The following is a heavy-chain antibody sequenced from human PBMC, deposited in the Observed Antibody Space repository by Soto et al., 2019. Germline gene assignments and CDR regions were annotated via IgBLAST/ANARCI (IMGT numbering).Heavy chain of an antibody. D-gene: IGHD1-1*01. J-gene: IGHJ4*02. V-gene: IGHV3-23*01. CDR1: GFTFSSYA. CDR2: ISGSGGST. CDR3: AKVADPDPRTGTFDY. Sequence: EVHLLESGGGFVQPGGSLRLSCAASGFTFSSYAMSWVRQAPGKGLEWVSIISGSGGSTYYADSVKGRFTISRDNSKNTLYLQMNSLRAEDTAVYYCAKVADPDPRTGTFDYWGQGTLVTVSS.